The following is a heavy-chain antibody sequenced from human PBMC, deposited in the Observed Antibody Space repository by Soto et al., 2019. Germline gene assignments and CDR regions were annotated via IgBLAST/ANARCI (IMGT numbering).Heavy chain of an antibody. J-gene: IGHJ3*02. V-gene: IGHV1-18*01. CDR2: ISAYNGNS. Sequence: QVQLVQSGAEVKKPGASVKVSCKASGYTFTSYGISWVRQAPGQGLEWMGWISAYNGNSNDAQKLQGRVTMTTATSTSTGYIELRSLRSDDTSVYYCALWGTGTTGAFAIWGQGTMVTVSS. CDR1: GYTFTSYG. CDR3: ALWGTGTTGAFAI. D-gene: IGHD1-1*01.